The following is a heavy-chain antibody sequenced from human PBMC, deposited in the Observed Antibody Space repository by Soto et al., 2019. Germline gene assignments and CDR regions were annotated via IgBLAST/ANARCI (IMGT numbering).Heavy chain of an antibody. CDR3: TKASSDRHHMDV. V-gene: IGHV3-23*01. CDR2: ITSTGGDT. CDR1: GFTFSNFV. J-gene: IGHJ6*02. Sequence: GGSLRLSCATSGFTFSNFVMRWVRQTPGKGLEWVSTITSTGGDTYYTDSVKGRFTISRDNSKNTLYLQMSSLRAEDTALYYCTKASSDRHHMDVWGQGTTVTVYS.